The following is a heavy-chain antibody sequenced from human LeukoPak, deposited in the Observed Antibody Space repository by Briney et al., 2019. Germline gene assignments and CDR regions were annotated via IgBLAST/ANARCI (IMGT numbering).Heavy chain of an antibody. CDR2: ISAYNGNT. CDR1: GYTFTSNG. D-gene: IGHD2-21*02. V-gene: IGHV1-18*01. Sequence: ASVKVSCKASGYTFTSNGISWVRQAPGQGLEWMGWISAYNGNTNYAQKFQGRVTMTTDTSASTAYMDLRSLRSDDTAVYYCARGKSCGGDCYPVDYWGQGTLVTVSS. CDR3: ARGKSCGGDCYPVDY. J-gene: IGHJ4*02.